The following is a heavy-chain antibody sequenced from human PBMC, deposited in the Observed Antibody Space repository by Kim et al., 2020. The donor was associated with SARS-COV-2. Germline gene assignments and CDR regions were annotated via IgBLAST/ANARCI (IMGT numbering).Heavy chain of an antibody. J-gene: IGHJ2*01. CDR3: ARGKSEYFCSGRARSFDL. CDR1: GRSFSGYY. Sequence: SETLSLTCAVYGRSFSGYYWTWIRQAPGTGLQWIGEITQTGTSNYDPSLRGRVTISVAASEKQFSLVLTSATAADTAVYYCARGKSEYFCSGRARSFDL. CDR2: ITQTGTS. V-gene: IGHV4-34*01. D-gene: IGHD3-10*02.